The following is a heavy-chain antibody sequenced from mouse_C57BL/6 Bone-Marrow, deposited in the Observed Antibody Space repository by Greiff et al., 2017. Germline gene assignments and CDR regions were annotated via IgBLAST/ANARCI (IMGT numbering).Heavy chain of an antibody. V-gene: IGHV1-80*01. CDR1: GYAFSSYW. J-gene: IGHJ3*01. Sequence: QVQLQQPGAELVKPGASVKLSCKASGYAFSSYWMHWVKQRPGKGLEWIGQIYPGDGDTNYNGKFKGKATLTADKSSSTAYMQLSSLTSEDSAVYFCARGNYEFAYWGRGTLVTVSA. CDR3: ARGNYEFAY. D-gene: IGHD2-1*01. CDR2: IYPGDGDT.